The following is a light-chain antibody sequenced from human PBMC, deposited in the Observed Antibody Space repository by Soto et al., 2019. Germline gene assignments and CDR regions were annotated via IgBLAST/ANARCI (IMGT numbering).Light chain of an antibody. V-gene: IGKV1-6*02. J-gene: IGKJ1*01. CDR1: QGIRKD. CDR2: ATS. Sequence: AIQMTQSPSSLSASVGDRVTMTCRASQGIRKDLAWYQQKPGKAPKLLIYATSSLQSGVPSRFSGSGSGRDFTLIISSLQPEDFATYYCLQDYNYPRTFGQGTKVEIK. CDR3: LQDYNYPRT.